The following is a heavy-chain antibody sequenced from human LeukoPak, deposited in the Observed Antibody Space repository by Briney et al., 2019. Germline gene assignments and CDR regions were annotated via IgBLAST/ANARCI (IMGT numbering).Heavy chain of an antibody. CDR1: GGSISSYY. V-gene: IGHV4-59*12. CDR2: IYYSGST. D-gene: IGHD5-18*01. CDR3: ARVVGGYSYGNSNRAFDI. J-gene: IGHJ3*02. Sequence: PSETLSLTCTVSGGSISSYYWSWIRQPPGKGLEWIGYIYYSGSTNYNASLKSRVTISVDTSKNQFSLKLSSVTAADTAVYYCARVVGGYSYGNSNRAFDIWGQGTMVTVSS.